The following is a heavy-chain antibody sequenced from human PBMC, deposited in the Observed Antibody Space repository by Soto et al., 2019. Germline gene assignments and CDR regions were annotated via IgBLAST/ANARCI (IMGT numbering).Heavy chain of an antibody. V-gene: IGHV1-24*01. CDR1: GYTLTELS. Sequence: WASVKVSCKVSGYTLTELSMHWVRQAPGKGLEWMGGFDPEDGETIYAQKFQGRVTMTEDTSTDTAYMELSSLRSEDTAVYYCATLEQQLVTPFYFDYWGQGTLVTVSS. D-gene: IGHD6-13*01. CDR3: ATLEQQLVTPFYFDY. CDR2: FDPEDGET. J-gene: IGHJ4*02.